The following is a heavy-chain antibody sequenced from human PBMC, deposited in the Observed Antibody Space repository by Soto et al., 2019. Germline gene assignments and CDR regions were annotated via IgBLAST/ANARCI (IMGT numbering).Heavy chain of an antibody. CDR1: GFTFSSYA. CDR2: ISGSGGST. CDR3: AKDNDDYGDYDPDYYYYYMDV. V-gene: IGHV3-23*01. J-gene: IGHJ6*03. D-gene: IGHD4-17*01. Sequence: GGSLRLSCAASGFTFSSYAMSWVRQAPGKGLEWVSAISGSGGSTYYADSVKGRFTISRDNSKNTLYLQMNSLRAEDTAVYYCAKDNDDYGDYDPDYYYYYMDVWGKGTTVTVSS.